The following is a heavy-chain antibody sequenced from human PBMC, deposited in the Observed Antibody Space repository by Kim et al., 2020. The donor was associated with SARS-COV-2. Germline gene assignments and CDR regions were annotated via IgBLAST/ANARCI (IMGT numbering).Heavy chain of an antibody. Sequence: GASLRLSCAASGFTFSGHAMHWVRQAPGKGLEWVSFISYDGATIYYAESVKGRFTISRDNSKNTLYLQMNSLRVEDTALYYCGRDFSRNYAIDYWGQGTLVTVPS. J-gene: IGHJ4*02. CDR2: ISYDGATI. V-gene: IGHV3-30-3*01. CDR1: GFTFSGHA. D-gene: IGHD2-2*01. CDR3: GRDFSRNYAIDY.